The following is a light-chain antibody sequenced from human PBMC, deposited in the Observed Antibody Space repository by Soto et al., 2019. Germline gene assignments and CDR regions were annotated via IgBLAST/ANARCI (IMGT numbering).Light chain of an antibody. Sequence: DIVMTQSPDSLAVSLGERATINCKSIQSVLSNSNNKNYLAWYRQKPGQPPNLLIYWASARESGVPDRFSGSGSGADFTLTISRLQAEDVEVYYCQQYYSSPQTFGQGTKVDIK. V-gene: IGKV4-1*01. CDR3: QQYYSSPQT. CDR2: WAS. J-gene: IGKJ1*01. CDR1: QSVLSNSNNKNY.